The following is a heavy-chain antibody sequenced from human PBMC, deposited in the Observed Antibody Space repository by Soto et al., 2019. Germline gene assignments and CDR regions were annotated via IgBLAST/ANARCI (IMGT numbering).Heavy chain of an antibody. CDR3: ARGRSSTSPYPIGY. CDR1: GGSISSGGYY. CDR2: IYYSGST. Sequence: QVQLQESGPGLVKPSQTLSLTCTVSGGSISSGGYYWSWIRQHPGKGLEWIGYIYYSGSTYYNPSLKRRVTISVDTSKNQFSLKRSSVTAADTAVYYCARGRSSTSPYPIGYWGQGTLVTVSS. D-gene: IGHD2-2*01. V-gene: IGHV4-31*03. J-gene: IGHJ4*02.